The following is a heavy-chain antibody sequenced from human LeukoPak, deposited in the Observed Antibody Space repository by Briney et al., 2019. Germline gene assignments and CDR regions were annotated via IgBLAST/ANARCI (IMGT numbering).Heavy chain of an antibody. CDR3: AKTDCSSTSCYMYAFDI. CDR2: INSDGINT. V-gene: IGHV3-74*01. D-gene: IGHD2-2*02. CDR1: GFTISNYW. Sequence: GGSLRLSCAASGFTISNYWMHWVRQAPGKGLVWDSRINSDGINTSYADSVKGRFTISRDNSKNTLYLQMNSLRAEDTAVYYCAKTDCSSTSCYMYAFDIWGQGTMVTVSS. J-gene: IGHJ3*02.